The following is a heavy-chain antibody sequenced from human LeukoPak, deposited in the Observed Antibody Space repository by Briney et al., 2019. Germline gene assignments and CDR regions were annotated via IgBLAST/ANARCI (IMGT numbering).Heavy chain of an antibody. CDR2: IRYDGSNK. J-gene: IGHJ6*03. CDR3: ARSSGVDQLLFYYYYYYYMVV. CDR1: GFTFSSYG. D-gene: IGHD2-2*01. V-gene: IGHV3-30*02. Sequence: GGSLRLSCAASGFTFSSYGMHWARQAPGKGLEWVAFIRYDGSNKFADSVKGRFTISRDNSKNTLYLQMNSLRAEDTDVYYCARSSGVDQLLFYYYYYYYMVVWGKETTVTVS.